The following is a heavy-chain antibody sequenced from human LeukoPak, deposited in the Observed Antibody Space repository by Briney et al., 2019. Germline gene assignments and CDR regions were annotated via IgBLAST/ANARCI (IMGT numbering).Heavy chain of an antibody. CDR3: ARVSLCPAYSGTYCYYFDY. D-gene: IGHD1-26*01. CDR1: GDSISGYY. Sequence: MSSETLSLTCIVSGDSISGYYWSWIRQPPGRGLEWIGYIYYSGTTNYNPSLKNRVTISLDTSKNQFSLKLSSVTAADTAVYYCARVSLCPAYSGTYCYYFDYWGQGTLVTVSS. V-gene: IGHV4-59*01. CDR2: IYYSGTT. J-gene: IGHJ4*02.